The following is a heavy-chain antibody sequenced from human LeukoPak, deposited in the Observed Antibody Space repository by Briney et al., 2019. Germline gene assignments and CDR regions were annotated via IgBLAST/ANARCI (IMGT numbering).Heavy chain of an antibody. CDR2: FDTLDGLT. Sequence: GGSLRLSCAASGFIFSNYAMSWVRQAPGKGLEWVSSFDTLDGLTNYAESVKGRFTISRGNSKNTLYLQMNSLTAEDTAVYYCAKPFSFGSDSSYQAFDSWGQGTLVTVSS. CDR1: GFIFSNYA. V-gene: IGHV3-23*01. J-gene: IGHJ4*02. CDR3: AKPFSFGSDSSYQAFDS. D-gene: IGHD3-10*01.